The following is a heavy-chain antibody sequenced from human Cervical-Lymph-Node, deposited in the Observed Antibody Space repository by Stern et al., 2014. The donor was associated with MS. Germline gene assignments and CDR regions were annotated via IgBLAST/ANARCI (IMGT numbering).Heavy chain of an antibody. CDR2: ISYDGTNK. J-gene: IGHJ5*02. CDR3: ANSSYSSSSYNWFDP. CDR1: GFTFSRYG. V-gene: IGHV3-30*18. D-gene: IGHD6-6*01. Sequence: VQLVESGGGVVQPGRSLRLSCAASGFTFSRYGIHWVRQAPGKGLEWVAVISYDGTNKYYADSVKGRFTISRDNSKNTLYLQMNSLRNEDTAVYYCANSSYSSSSYNWFDPWGQGTQVTVSS.